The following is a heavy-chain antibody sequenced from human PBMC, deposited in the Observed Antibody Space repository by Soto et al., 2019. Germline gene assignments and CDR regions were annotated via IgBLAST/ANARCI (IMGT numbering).Heavy chain of an antibody. Sequence: QLHLQESGPGLVKPSETLSLTCTVSGGSITSYYYYWGWIRQPPGKGLEWVVNVHYTGTTYYNPSLKSRVTISIDTSKNEFSLQLSSVTAADTAVYFCATRHRSFYFDNWGQGTLVTVSS. CDR3: ATRHRSFYFDN. D-gene: IGHD6-19*01. CDR1: GGSITSYYYY. CDR2: VHYTGTT. J-gene: IGHJ4*02. V-gene: IGHV4-39*01.